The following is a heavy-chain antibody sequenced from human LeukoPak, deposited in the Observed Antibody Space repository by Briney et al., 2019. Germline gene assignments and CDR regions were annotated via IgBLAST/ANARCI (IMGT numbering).Heavy chain of an antibody. Sequence: GVSLRLSCEASGFTFSNYWMHWVRQAPGKGLVWVSRINGDVSHTDYADSVKGRFTISRDNAKNTLYLQMNSLRDEDTALYYCARATYDYGGIDAFDIWGQGTMVTASA. J-gene: IGHJ3*02. D-gene: IGHD4-23*01. CDR1: GFTFSNYW. CDR3: ARATYDYGGIDAFDI. V-gene: IGHV3-74*01. CDR2: INGDVSHT.